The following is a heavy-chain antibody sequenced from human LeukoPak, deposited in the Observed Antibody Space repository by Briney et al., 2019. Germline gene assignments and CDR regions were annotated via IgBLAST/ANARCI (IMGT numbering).Heavy chain of an antibody. Sequence: ASVKVSCKASGGTFSSYAISWVRQAPGQGLEWMGGIIPIFGTANYAQKFQGRVTITTDESTSTAYMELSSLRSEDTAVYYCARSLVEMATIEKGSWFDPWGQGTLVTVSS. CDR3: ARSLVEMATIEKGSWFDP. V-gene: IGHV1-69*05. J-gene: IGHJ5*02. CDR2: IIPIFGTA. D-gene: IGHD5-24*01. CDR1: GGTFSSYA.